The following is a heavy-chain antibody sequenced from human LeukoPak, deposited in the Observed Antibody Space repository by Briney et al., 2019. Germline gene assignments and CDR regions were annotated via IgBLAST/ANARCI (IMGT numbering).Heavy chain of an antibody. J-gene: IGHJ6*02. CDR3: AKDLVGAYYYYGMDV. Sequence: GGSLRLSCTASGFTFRSSSFNWVRQVQGKGLEWVSSISSSGTYMYYADSVEGRFTISRDNSKNTLYLQMNSLRAEDTAVYYCAKDLVGAYYYYGMDVWGQGTTVTVSS. CDR2: ISSSGTYM. V-gene: IGHV3-21*01. CDR1: GFTFRSSS. D-gene: IGHD1-26*01.